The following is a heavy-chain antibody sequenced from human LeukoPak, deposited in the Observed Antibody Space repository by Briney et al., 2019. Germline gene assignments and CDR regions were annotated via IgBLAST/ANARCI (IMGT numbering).Heavy chain of an antibody. CDR1: GGTFSSYA. CDR3: ARDGYYDSSGPEENHYFDY. CDR2: IIPIFGTA. D-gene: IGHD3-22*01. V-gene: IGHV1-69*13. J-gene: IGHJ4*02. Sequence: SVKVSCKASGGTFSSYAISWVRQAPGQGLEWMGGIIPIFGTANYAQKFQGRVTITADESTSTAYMELSSLRPEDTAVYYCARDGYYDSSGPEENHYFDYWGQGTLVTVSS.